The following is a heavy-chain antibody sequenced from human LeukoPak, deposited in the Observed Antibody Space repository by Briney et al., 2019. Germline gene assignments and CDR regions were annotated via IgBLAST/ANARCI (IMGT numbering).Heavy chain of an antibody. CDR3: ARDCSGGSCYFRP. CDR1: GYTFTSYG. J-gene: IGHJ5*02. D-gene: IGHD2-15*01. CDR2: ISAYNGNT. Sequence: ASVKVSCKASGYTFTSYGISWVRQAPGQGLEWMGWISAYNGNTNYAQKLQGRVTMTTDTSTSTPYMELRSLRSDDTAVYYCARDCSGGSCYFRPWGQGTLVTVSS. V-gene: IGHV1-18*01.